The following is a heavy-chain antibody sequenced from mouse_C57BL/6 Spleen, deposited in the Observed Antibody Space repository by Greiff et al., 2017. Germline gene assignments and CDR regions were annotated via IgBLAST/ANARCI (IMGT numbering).Heavy chain of an antibody. Sequence: VKLVESGAELVRPGASVTLSCKASGYTFTDYEMHWVKQTPVHGLEWIGAIDPETGGTAYNQKFKGKAILTADKSSSTAYMELRSLTSEDSAVYYCTRGGEGNCAYWGQGTLVTVSA. CDR1: GYTFTDYE. CDR3: TRGGEGNCAY. V-gene: IGHV1-15*01. D-gene: IGHD2-1*01. CDR2: IDPETGGT. J-gene: IGHJ3*01.